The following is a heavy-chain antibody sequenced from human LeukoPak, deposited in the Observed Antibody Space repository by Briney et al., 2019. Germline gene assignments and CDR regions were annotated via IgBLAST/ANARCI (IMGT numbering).Heavy chain of an antibody. CDR2: IKSKTDGGTT. D-gene: IGHD1-26*01. CDR1: GFTFTNAW. J-gene: IGHJ4*02. V-gene: IGHV3-15*01. Sequence: GGSLRLSCSASGFTFTNAWMSWVRQAPGKGLEWVGRIKSKTDGGTTDYAAPVKGGFSISRDDSKNTLYLQMNSLKSEDTAVYYCQGGRFWSQGTLVTVSS. CDR3: QGGRF.